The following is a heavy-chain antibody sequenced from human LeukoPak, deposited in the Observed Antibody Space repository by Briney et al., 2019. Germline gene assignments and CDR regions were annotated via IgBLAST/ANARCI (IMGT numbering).Heavy chain of an antibody. CDR1: GFTFDDYA. D-gene: IGHD3-10*01. CDR2: ISWNSGSI. V-gene: IGHV3-9*01. J-gene: IGHJ4*02. CDR3: AKDRNGSGSSFDY. Sequence: PGGSLRLSCAASGFTFDDYAMHWVRPAPGKGLEWVSGISWNSGSIGYADSVKGRFTISRDNAKNSLYLQMNSLRAEDTALYYCAKDRNGSGSSFDYWGQGTLVTVSS.